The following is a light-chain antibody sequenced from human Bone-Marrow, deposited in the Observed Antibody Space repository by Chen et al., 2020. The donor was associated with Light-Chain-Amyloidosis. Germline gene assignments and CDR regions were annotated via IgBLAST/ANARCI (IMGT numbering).Light chain of an antibody. Sequence: DIVMTQSPLSLPVTPGESASISCRSSQSLLNSNGYNYLDWYLQKPGQSPQLLIYLGFKRASGVPDRFSGSGSGTDFTLKISRVEAEDVGVYYCMQALSYTFGGGTKVEIK. CDR1: QSLLNSNGYNY. CDR3: MQALSYT. CDR2: LGF. J-gene: IGKJ4*01. V-gene: IGKV2-28*01.